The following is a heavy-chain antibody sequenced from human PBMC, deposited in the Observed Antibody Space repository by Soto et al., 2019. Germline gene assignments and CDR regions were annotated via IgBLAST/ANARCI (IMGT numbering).Heavy chain of an antibody. V-gene: IGHV1-69*12. CDR2: IIPIFGTA. CDR1: GGTFSSYA. J-gene: IGHJ5*02. Sequence: QVQLVQSGAEVKKPGSSVKVSCKASGGTFSSYAISWVRQAPGQGLEWMGGIIPIFGTANYAQKFQGRVTITADESTXKAILXXSSLSSEDTAVYYCARDRVDYDYVWGSYRPNWFDPWGQGTLVTVSS. D-gene: IGHD3-16*02. CDR3: ARDRVDYDYVWGSYRPNWFDP.